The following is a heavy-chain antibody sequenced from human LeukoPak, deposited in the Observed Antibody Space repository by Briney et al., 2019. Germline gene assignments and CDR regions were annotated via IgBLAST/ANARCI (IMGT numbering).Heavy chain of an antibody. CDR1: GFTLSSYW. Sequence: GGSLRLSCAASGFTLSSYWMHWVRQAPGKGLVWVSRINSGGSSTSYADSVKGRFTISRDNAKNTLYLQMNSLRAEDTALYYCARSRVRENYFWCQGNLVTVSA. V-gene: IGHV3-74*01. J-gene: IGHJ4*02. CDR2: INSGGSST. CDR3: ARSRVRENYF. D-gene: IGHD3-10*01.